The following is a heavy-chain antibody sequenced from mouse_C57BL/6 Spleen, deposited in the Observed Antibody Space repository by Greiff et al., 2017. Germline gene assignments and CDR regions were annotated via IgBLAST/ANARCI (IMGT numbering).Heavy chain of an antibody. Sequence: QVQLQQPGAELVKPGASVKLSCKASGYTFTSYWMPWVKQRPGQGLEWIGEIDPSDSYTNYNQKFKGKATLTVDPSSSTAYMQLSSQTCGDSAVYYCARRRGSYYFVYWGQGTTRTVSS. J-gene: IGHJ2*01. CDR3: ARRRGSYYFVY. CDR2: IDPSDSYT. V-gene: IGHV1-50*01. D-gene: IGHD1-1*02. CDR1: GYTFTSYW.